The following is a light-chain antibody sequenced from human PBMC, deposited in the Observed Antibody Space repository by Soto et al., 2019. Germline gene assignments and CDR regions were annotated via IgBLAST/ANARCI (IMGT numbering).Light chain of an antibody. Sequence: QSALTQPASVSGSAGQSITISCTGTSSDVGTYTLVSWYQQHPGKAPKLVIYEVNKRPAGVSKRFSGSRSGDTASLTISGLQAEDEADYYCSSYAGPITFYVFGTGTKVTVL. CDR3: SSYAGPITFYV. CDR2: EVN. CDR1: SSDVGTYTL. J-gene: IGLJ1*01. V-gene: IGLV2-23*02.